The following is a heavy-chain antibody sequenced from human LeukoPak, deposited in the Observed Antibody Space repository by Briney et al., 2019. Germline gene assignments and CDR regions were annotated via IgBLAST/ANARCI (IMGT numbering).Heavy chain of an antibody. CDR3: ATHWRGR. CDR1: GFSLSGYW. Sequence: GGSLRLSCAASGFSLSGYWMSWVRQAPGKGPEWVANIKEDGSRRYYSESVRGRFTISRDNSENSPYLQMNSLRAEDTAVYYCATHWRGRWGQGTLVTVSS. D-gene: IGHD1-1*01. CDR2: IKEDGSRR. J-gene: IGHJ4*02. V-gene: IGHV3-7*03.